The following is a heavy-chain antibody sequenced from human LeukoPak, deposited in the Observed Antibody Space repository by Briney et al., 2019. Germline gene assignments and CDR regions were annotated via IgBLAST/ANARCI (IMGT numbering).Heavy chain of an antibody. CDR1: GFIFSTYG. CDR3: ARDEYEGITGADY. Sequence: GGSLRLSCAASGFIFSTYGMHWVRQAPGKGLEWVAVISYDGSNKYYADSVKGRFTISRDNSKNTLYLQLNSLRAEDTAVYYCARDEYEGITGADYWGQGTLVTVSS. J-gene: IGHJ4*02. CDR2: ISYDGSNK. V-gene: IGHV3-30*03. D-gene: IGHD1-20*01.